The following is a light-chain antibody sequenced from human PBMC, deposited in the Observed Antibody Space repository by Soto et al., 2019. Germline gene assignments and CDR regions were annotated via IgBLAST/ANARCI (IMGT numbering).Light chain of an antibody. J-gene: IGKJ4*01. CDR3: QHYGSLVLT. CDR2: GAS. V-gene: IGKV3-20*01. Sequence: EIVLTQSPGTLSLSPGERATLSCRASQSVSSSYLAWYQQKPGQAPRLLIYGASSRATGLPDRFSGSGSGTDFTLTISRLEPEEFAVYYCQHYGSLVLTFGGGTKVEIK. CDR1: QSVSSSY.